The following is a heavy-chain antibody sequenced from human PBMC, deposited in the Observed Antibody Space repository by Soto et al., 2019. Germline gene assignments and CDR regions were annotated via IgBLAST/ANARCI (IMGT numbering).Heavy chain of an antibody. CDR3: AIRHRCGVAFDF. CDR2: IYYSGST. CDR1: GGSISSGGYY. V-gene: IGHV4-31*03. D-gene: IGHD3-10*01. Sequence: SETLSLTCTVSGGSISSGGYYWSWIRQHPGKGLEWIGYIYYSGSTYYNPSLKSRVTISVDTSKNQFSLKLSSVTAADTALYYCAIRHRCGVAFDFWGQGTMVTVSS. J-gene: IGHJ3*01.